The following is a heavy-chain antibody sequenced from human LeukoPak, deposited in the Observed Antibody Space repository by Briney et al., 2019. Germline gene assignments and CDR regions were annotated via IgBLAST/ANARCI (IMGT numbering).Heavy chain of an antibody. D-gene: IGHD3-10*01. V-gene: IGHV1-18*01. CDR1: GYTFTSYG. J-gene: IGHJ4*02. Sequence: GASVKVSCKXSGYTFTSYGISWVRQAPGQGLERMGWISAYNGNTNYAQKLQGRVTMTTDTSTSTAYMELRSLRSDDTAVYYCAREGSITMVRGVINYWGQGTLVTVSS. CDR2: ISAYNGNT. CDR3: AREGSITMVRGVINY.